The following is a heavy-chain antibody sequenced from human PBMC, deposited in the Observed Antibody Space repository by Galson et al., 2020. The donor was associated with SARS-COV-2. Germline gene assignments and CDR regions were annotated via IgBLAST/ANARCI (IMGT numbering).Heavy chain of an antibody. CDR1: GFTFSSYA. CDR3: ATPPSSSWLHRFDP. V-gene: IGHV3-30*04. Sequence: GGSLRLSCAASGFTFSSYAMHWVRQAPGKGLAWVAVISYDGSNKYYADSVKGRFTISRDNSKNTLYLQMNSLRAEDTAVYYCATPPSSSWLHRFDPWGQGTLVTVSS. CDR2: ISYDGSNK. D-gene: IGHD6-13*01. J-gene: IGHJ5*02.